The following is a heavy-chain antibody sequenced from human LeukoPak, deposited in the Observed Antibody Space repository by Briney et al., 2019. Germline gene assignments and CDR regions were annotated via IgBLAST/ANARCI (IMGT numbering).Heavy chain of an antibody. CDR1: GDSVSSNSAA. CDR3: ARDQGGSGWYPGSYYYYGMDV. Sequence: SQTLSLTCAISGDSVSSNSAAWNWIRQSPSRGLEWLGRTYYRSKWYNDYAVSVKSRITINPDTSKNQFSLQLNSVTPEDTAVYYCARDQGGSGWYPGSYYYYGMDVWGQGTTVTVSS. D-gene: IGHD6-19*01. V-gene: IGHV6-1*01. CDR2: TYYRSKWYN. J-gene: IGHJ6*02.